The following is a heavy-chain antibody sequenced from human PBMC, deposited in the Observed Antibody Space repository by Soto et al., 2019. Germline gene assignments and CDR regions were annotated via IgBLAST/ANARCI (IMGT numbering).Heavy chain of an antibody. CDR2: IFHGGNT. D-gene: IGHD2-15*01. V-gene: IGHV4-38-2*01. CDR3: ARARWYDAFDV. J-gene: IGHJ3*01. CDR1: GFFISSGNY. Sequence: SETLSLTCAVSGFFISSGNYWGWIRKPPGKGLEWIGSIFHGGNTYYNPSLKSRVTISVDMSKNQFSLKLNSVTAADTAVYYCARARWYDAFDVWGQGTVVAVSS.